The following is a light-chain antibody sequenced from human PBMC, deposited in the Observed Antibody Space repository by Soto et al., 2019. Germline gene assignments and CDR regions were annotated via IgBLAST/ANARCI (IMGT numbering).Light chain of an antibody. CDR2: EVS. Sequence: QSALTQPASVSGSPRQSITISCTGTSSDVGGYNYVSWYQQHPGKAPKLMIYEVSNRPSGVSNRFSGSKSCNTASLTISGLQAEDEADYYCSSYTSGSTWVFGGGTKVTVL. V-gene: IGLV2-14*01. CDR1: SSDVGGYNY. J-gene: IGLJ3*02. CDR3: SSYTSGSTWV.